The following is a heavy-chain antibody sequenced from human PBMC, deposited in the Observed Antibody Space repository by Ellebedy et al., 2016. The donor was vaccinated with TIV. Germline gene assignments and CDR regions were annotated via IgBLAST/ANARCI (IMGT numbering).Heavy chain of an antibody. J-gene: IGHJ6*02. Sequence: PGGSLRPSCAVSGFTFSDNYMNWVRQAPGKGLEWVAVVSSDGFSKNYADSVKGRFTISRDNAKNMVYLQMNSLRAEDTAVYYCARGAFDTFGMDVWGQGTTVIVSS. CDR2: VSSDGFSK. CDR3: ARGAFDTFGMDV. D-gene: IGHD3-3*02. CDR1: GFTFSDNY. V-gene: IGHV3-30-3*01.